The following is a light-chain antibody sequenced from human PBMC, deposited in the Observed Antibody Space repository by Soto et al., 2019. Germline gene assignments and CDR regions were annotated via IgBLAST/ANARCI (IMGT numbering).Light chain of an antibody. J-gene: IGKJ4*01. V-gene: IGKV1-39*01. CDR3: QQSYSTPLT. CDR2: AAS. Sequence: DIQMTQSPSSLSASVGDRVTITCRASQSISSYLNWYQQKPGKAPKLLIYAASSLQSGVPSRFSGSGSGTDFTLTSSRLQHEDFATYYCQQSYSTPLTFGGGTKVEIK. CDR1: QSISSY.